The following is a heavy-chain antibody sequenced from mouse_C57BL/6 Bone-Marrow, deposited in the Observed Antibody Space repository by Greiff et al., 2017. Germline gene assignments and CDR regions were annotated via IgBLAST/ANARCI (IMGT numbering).Heavy chain of an antibody. Sequence: QVQLQQPGAELVMPGASVKLSCKASGYTFTSYWMHWVKQRPGQGLEWIGEIDPSDSYTNYNQKFKGKSTLTVDKSSSTAYMQLSSLTSEDSAVYYCTRRRPKDGYSTSYYFDYWGQGTTLTVSS. CDR3: TRRRPKDGYSTSYYFDY. V-gene: IGHV1-69*01. D-gene: IGHD2-3*01. J-gene: IGHJ2*01. CDR1: GYTFTSYW. CDR2: IDPSDSYT.